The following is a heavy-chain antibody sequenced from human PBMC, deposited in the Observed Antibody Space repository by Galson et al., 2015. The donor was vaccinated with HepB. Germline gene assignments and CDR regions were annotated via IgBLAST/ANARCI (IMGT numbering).Heavy chain of an antibody. V-gene: IGHV3-33*01. CDR3: ARDSSKRQQLVPYRLAEYFQH. CDR2: IWYDGSNK. CDR1: GFTFSSYG. J-gene: IGHJ1*01. Sequence: LRLSCAASGFTFSSYGMHWVRQAPGKGLEWVAVIWYDGSNKYYADSVKGRFTISRDNSKNTLYLQMNSLRAEDTAVYYCARDSSKRQQLVPYRLAEYFQHWGQGTLVTVSS. D-gene: IGHD6-13*01.